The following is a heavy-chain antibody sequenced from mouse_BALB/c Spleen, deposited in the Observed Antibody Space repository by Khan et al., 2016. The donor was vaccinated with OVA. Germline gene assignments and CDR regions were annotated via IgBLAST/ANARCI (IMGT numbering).Heavy chain of an antibody. Sequence: QVQLQQSGAELAKPGASVKMSCKASGYTFANYWMNWVKQRPGQGLEWIGYINPSTDYTEYNQKFKDKATLTADKSSSTAYMQLTSLTSEDSVLDYCVNHGGGSACFTYWGQGTLVTVSA. CDR3: VNHGGGSACFTY. CDR2: INPSTDYT. V-gene: IGHV1-7*01. D-gene: IGHD1-1*02. CDR1: GYTFANYW. J-gene: IGHJ3*01.